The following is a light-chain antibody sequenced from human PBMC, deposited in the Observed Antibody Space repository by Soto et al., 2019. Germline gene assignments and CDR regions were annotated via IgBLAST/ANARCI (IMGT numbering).Light chain of an antibody. V-gene: IGKV1-12*01. J-gene: IGKJ4*01. Sequence: DIQMTQSPSSVSASVGDRVTITCRASQGINNLLAWFQQKPGEAPRLLIYAASSLHSGVPSRFSGGGSGTDFTLTISSLQPEDFATYYCQQGNSFPLTFGGGTKVEIK. CDR3: QQGNSFPLT. CDR1: QGINNL. CDR2: AAS.